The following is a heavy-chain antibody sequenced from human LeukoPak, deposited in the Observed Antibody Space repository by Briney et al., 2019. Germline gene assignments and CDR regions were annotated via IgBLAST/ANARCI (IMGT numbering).Heavy chain of an antibody. CDR2: IYYSGTT. CDR1: GGSISNSDYY. CDR3: ARSRVTVTTTD. Sequence: SETLSLTCTVSGGSISNSDYYWGWIRQPPGKGLEWIGSIYYSGTTYYNPSLKSRVTISMDRSKNQFSLKLTSVTAADTAVYYCARSRVTVTTTDWGQGTLVAVSS. J-gene: IGHJ4*02. D-gene: IGHD4-17*01. V-gene: IGHV4-39*07.